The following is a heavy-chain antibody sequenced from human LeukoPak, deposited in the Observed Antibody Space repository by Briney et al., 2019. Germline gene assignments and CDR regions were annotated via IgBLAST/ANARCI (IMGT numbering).Heavy chain of an antibody. J-gene: IGHJ4*02. CDR2: IYYSGST. V-gene: IGHV4-31*03. D-gene: IGHD5-24*01. CDR1: GGSINSGGYY. Sequence: SETLSLTCTVSGGSINSGGYYWSWIRQHPGKGLEWIGYIYYSGSTYYNPSLKSRITISPDTSKNQFSLKLSSETAADTAVYYCARGRRDGYNFDYWGQGTLVTVSS. CDR3: ARGRRDGYNFDY.